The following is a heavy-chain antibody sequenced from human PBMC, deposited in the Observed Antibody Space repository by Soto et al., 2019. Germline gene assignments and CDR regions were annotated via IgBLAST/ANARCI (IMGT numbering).Heavy chain of an antibody. Sequence: SDTLSLTCTFCVFSIISIIYYLGCIRQPPGKGLEWIGSIYYSGSTYYNPSLKIRVTISLDTSKNQFSLKLSSVTAADTAVYYCARGGWLEPWGKANLVIVS. J-gene: IGHJ5*02. CDR1: VFSIISIIYY. V-gene: IGHV4-39*01. CDR2: IYYSGST. CDR3: ARGGWLEP.